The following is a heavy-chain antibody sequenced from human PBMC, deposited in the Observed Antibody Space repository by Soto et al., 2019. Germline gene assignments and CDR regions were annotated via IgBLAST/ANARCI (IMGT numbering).Heavy chain of an antibody. CDR1: GFTFSSYE. CDR2: ISSSGSTI. D-gene: IGHD3-22*01. J-gene: IGHJ4*02. Sequence: HPGGSLRLSCAASGFTFSSYEMNWVRQAPGKGLEWVSYISSSGSTIYYADSVKGRFTISRDNAKNSLYLQMNSLRAEDTAVYYCARDHNDSSGYELWFDYWGQGTLVTVSS. V-gene: IGHV3-48*03. CDR3: ARDHNDSSGYELWFDY.